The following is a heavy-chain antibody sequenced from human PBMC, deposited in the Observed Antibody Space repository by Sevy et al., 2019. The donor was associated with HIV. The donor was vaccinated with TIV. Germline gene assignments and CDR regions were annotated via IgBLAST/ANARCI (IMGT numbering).Heavy chain of an antibody. CDR2: IIPIFGTA. D-gene: IGHD6-13*01. V-gene: IGHV1-69*06. CDR1: GGTFSSYA. J-gene: IGHJ6*03. Sequence: ASVKVSCKASGGTFSSYAISWVRQAPGQGLEWMGGIIPIFGTANYAQKFQGRVTITADKSTSTAYMEQSSLRSEDTAVYYCATLRGYSSSWAYYYYYYYMDVWGKGTTVTVSS. CDR3: ATLRGYSSSWAYYYYYYYMDV.